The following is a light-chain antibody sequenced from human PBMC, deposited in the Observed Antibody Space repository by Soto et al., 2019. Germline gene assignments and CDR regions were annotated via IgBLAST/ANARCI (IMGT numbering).Light chain of an antibody. CDR2: EVS. CDR3: SSYAGSNTKGRQ. V-gene: IGLV2-8*01. J-gene: IGLJ2*01. CDR1: SSDVGGYNY. Sequence: QSALTQPPSASGSPGQSVTISCTGTSSDVGGYNYVSWYQQHPGKAPKLMIYEVSKRPSGVPDRFSGSKSGNTASLTVSGLQAEDEADYYCSSYAGSNTKGRQFGGGTKLTVL.